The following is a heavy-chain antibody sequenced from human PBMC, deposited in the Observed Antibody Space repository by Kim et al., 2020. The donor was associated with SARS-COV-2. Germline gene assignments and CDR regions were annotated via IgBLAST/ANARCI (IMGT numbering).Heavy chain of an antibody. D-gene: IGHD6-13*01. V-gene: IGHV3-30*15. CDR3: AILPSHIIIWQQLVVY. Sequence: DSLKGRVTISRDNSKNTLYLQMSSLRAEDTAVYYCAILPSHIIIWQQLVVYWGQGTLVTVSS. J-gene: IGHJ4*02.